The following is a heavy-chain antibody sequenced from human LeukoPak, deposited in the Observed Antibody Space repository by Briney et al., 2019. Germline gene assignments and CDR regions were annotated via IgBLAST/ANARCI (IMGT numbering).Heavy chain of an antibody. CDR1: GASIRTSEDH. CDR2: TSNSDYP. V-gene: IGHV4-31*03. CDR3: ARGLLWFGELLPHYFDY. Sequence: SETLSLTCTVSGASIRTSEDHWTWIRQHPGKGLEWIGYTSNSDYPDSNPSLKSRVAISLDTSKNQFSLKLRSVTAADTAVYYCARGLLWFGELLPHYFDYWGQGTLVTVSS. D-gene: IGHD3-10*01. J-gene: IGHJ4*02.